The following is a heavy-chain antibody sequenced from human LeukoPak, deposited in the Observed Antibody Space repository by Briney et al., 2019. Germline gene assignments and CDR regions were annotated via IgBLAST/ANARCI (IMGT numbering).Heavy chain of an antibody. CDR3: ARNYWGSNYFDS. Sequence: SETLSLTCTVSGDPISKYYWSWIRQPPRKGLEWIGYVYYSGNTDYNPSLKSRVTISIDTSKNQFSLKLTSVTAADSAIYYCARNYWGSNYFDSWGQGTLVTVSS. J-gene: IGHJ4*02. D-gene: IGHD7-27*01. CDR2: VYYSGNT. V-gene: IGHV4-59*01. CDR1: GDPISKYY.